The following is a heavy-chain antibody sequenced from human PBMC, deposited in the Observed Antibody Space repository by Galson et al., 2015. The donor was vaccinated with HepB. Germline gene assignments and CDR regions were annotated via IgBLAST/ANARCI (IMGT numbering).Heavy chain of an antibody. V-gene: IGHV3-48*04. CDR1: TFIFSTYS. CDR3: ARDLRIQPNYYYYCMDV. J-gene: IGHJ6*02. CDR2: ISSSSTTI. Sequence: SLRLSCAASTFIFSTYSMDWVRQAPGKGLEWVSYISSSSTTIYYADSVKGRFTISRDNAKNSLYLQMNSLRAEDTAVYYCARDLRIQPNYYYYCMDVWGQGTTVTVSS. D-gene: IGHD5-18*01.